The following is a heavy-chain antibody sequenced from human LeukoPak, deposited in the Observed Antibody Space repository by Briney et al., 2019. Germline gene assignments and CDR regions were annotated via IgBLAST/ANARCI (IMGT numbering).Heavy chain of an antibody. CDR2: IYYSGST. CDR3: ARDRYSYGYGFRYFDN. Sequence: SETLSLTCTVSGGSISSGDYYWSWIRQPPGKGLEWIGYIYYSGSTYYNPSLKSRVTISVDTSKNQFSLKLSSVTAADTAVYYCARDRYSYGYGFRYFDNWGQGTLVTVSS. V-gene: IGHV4-30-4*01. J-gene: IGHJ4*02. D-gene: IGHD5-18*01. CDR1: GGSISSGDYY.